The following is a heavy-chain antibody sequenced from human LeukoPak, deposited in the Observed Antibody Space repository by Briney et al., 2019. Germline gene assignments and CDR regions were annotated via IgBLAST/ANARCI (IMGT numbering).Heavy chain of an antibody. D-gene: IGHD2-21*02. CDR1: GGSISSYY. J-gene: IGHJ2*01. Sequence: SETLSLTCTVSGGSISSYYWSWIRQPPGKGLEWIGYIYYSGSTNYNPSLKSRVTISVDTSKNQFSLKLSSVTAADTAVYYCARAPLQVVVLTTPHNWWFDLWGRGTLVTVSS. V-gene: IGHV4-59*01. CDR2: IYYSGST. CDR3: ARAPLQVVVLTTPHNWWFDL.